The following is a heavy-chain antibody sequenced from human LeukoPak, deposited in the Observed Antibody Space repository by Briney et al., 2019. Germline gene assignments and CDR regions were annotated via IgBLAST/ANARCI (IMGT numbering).Heavy chain of an antibody. J-gene: IGHJ4*02. Sequence: TGGSLGLSCAASGFTFSSYWMHWVRQAPGKGLVWVSRINSDGSSTSYADSVKGRFTISRDNAKNTLYLQMNSLRAEDTAVYYCARDNSSYDYVWGSYTPARTPGGLDYWGQGTLVTVSS. CDR1: GFTFSSYW. CDR3: ARDNSSYDYVWGSYTPARTPGGLDY. V-gene: IGHV3-74*01. D-gene: IGHD3-16*01. CDR2: INSDGSST.